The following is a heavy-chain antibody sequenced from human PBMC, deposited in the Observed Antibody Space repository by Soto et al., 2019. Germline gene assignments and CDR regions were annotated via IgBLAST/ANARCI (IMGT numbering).Heavy chain of an antibody. Sequence: GGSLRLSCAASGFTVSSNYMSWVRQAPGKGLEWVSVIYSGGSTYYADSVKGRFTISRDNSKNTLYLQMNSLRAEDTAVYYCATGGSYPQYYFDYWGQGTLVTVSS. V-gene: IGHV3-53*01. CDR1: GFTVSSNY. J-gene: IGHJ4*02. CDR2: IYSGGST. CDR3: ATGGSYPQYYFDY. D-gene: IGHD1-26*01.